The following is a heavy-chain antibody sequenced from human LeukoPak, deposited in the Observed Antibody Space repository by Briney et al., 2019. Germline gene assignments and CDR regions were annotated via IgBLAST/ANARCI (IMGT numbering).Heavy chain of an antibody. Sequence: PSETLSLTCTVSGGSISSYYWSWIRQPPGKGLEWIGYIYYSGSTNYNPSLKSRVTISVDTSKNQFSLKLSSVTAADTAVYYCARSFHTHYYGSGFYGMDVWGQGTTVTVSS. D-gene: IGHD3-10*01. CDR3: ARSFHTHYYGSGFYGMDV. CDR2: IYYSGST. J-gene: IGHJ6*02. V-gene: IGHV4-59*01. CDR1: GGSISSYY.